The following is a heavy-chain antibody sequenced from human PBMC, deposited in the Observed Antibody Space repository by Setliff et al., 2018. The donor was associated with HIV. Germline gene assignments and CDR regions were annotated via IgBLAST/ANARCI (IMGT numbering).Heavy chain of an antibody. V-gene: IGHV7-4-1*02. D-gene: IGHD4-17*01. Sequence: ASVKVSCKASGYTFKTYGISWVRQAPGHGLEWMGWINTNSGSPTYAQAFTGRFLFSVDTVVATAYLQINNLKTEDTAVYYCARALYGDYGGDLNWLDPWGQGTRVTVSS. CDR2: INTNSGSP. J-gene: IGHJ5*02. CDR1: GYTFKTYG. CDR3: ARALYGDYGGDLNWLDP.